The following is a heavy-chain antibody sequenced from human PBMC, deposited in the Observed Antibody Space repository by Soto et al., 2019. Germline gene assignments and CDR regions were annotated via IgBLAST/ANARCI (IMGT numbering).Heavy chain of an antibody. Sequence: QAQLEQSGGEVKKPGSSVKVSCKASRVAFRNLIVTWVRQAPGVGLEWVGGIIPVFGTANYAQKFQGRVTITADESTSTSYMEVNTLRTEDTAVYYCAKVRYSSPMGYFYGMDVWGEVTTVTVAS. CDR2: IIPVFGTA. V-gene: IGHV1-69*01. CDR1: RVAFRNLI. CDR3: AKVRYSSPMGYFYGMDV. D-gene: IGHD2-2*01. J-gene: IGHJ6*04.